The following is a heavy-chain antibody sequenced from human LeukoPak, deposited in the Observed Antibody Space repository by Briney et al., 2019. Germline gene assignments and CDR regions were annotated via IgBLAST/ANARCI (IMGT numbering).Heavy chain of an antibody. V-gene: IGHV5-51*01. D-gene: IGHD2-8*01. Sequence: GESLKISCKGSGYSFTSYWIGWVRQMPGKGLEWMGIIYPGDSDTRYSPSFQGQVTISADKSISTAYLQWSSLKTSDTAMYYCPRRYCTNGVCYYYFDYWGQGTLVTVSS. CDR1: GYSFTSYW. CDR3: PRRYCTNGVCYYYFDY. J-gene: IGHJ4*02. CDR2: IYPGDSDT.